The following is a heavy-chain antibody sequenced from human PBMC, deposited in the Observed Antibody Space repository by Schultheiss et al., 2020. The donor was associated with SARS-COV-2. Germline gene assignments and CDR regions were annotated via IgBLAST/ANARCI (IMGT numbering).Heavy chain of an antibody. CDR3: AKARGGAIYYGMDV. Sequence: GGSLRLSCAASEFIFSSYSMNWVRQAPGKGLEWVSYISSSGSTIYYADSVKGRFTISRDNAKNSLYLQMNSLRAEDTALYYCAKARGGAIYYGMDVWGQGTTVTVSS. V-gene: IGHV3-48*04. J-gene: IGHJ6*02. CDR2: ISSSGSTI. D-gene: IGHD3-16*01. CDR1: EFIFSSYS.